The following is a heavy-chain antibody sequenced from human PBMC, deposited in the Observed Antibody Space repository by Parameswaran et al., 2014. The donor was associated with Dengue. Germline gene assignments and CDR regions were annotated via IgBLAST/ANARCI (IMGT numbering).Heavy chain of an antibody. CDR3: AKGYYLEPFDY. V-gene: IGHV3-23*01. Sequence: WIRQPPGKGLEWVSAISGSGGSTYYADSVKGRFTISRDNSKNTLYLQMNSLRAEDTAVYYCAKGYYLEPFDYWGQGTLVTVSS. CDR2: ISGSGGST. D-gene: IGHD3-22*01. J-gene: IGHJ4*02.